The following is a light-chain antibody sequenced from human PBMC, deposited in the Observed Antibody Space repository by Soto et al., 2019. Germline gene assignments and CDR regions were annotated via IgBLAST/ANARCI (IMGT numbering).Light chain of an antibody. V-gene: IGLV2-11*01. CDR2: DVS. CDR3: CSYAGSYTHV. J-gene: IGLJ1*01. CDR1: SSDVGGYNY. Sequence: QSALTQPRSVSGSPGQSVTISCTGTSSDVGGYNYVSWYQQHPGKAPKLMIYDVSKRPSGVPDRFSGSKSGNTASLTISGLQDEDEADYYYCSYAGSYTHVFGTGTKLTVL.